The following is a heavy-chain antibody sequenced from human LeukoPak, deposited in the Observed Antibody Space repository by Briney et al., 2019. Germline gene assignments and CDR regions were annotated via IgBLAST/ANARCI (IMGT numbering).Heavy chain of an antibody. Sequence: GGSLRLSCAASGFSFSSYEWNWVRQAPGKGLEWVSYIDTSGSTTFYADSVKGRFTTSRDNSKNTLYLQMNSLRAEDTAVYYCAMWIQVWKFDYWGQGTLVTVSS. D-gene: IGHD5-18*01. CDR1: GFSFSSYE. CDR2: IDTSGSTT. J-gene: IGHJ4*02. CDR3: AMWIQVWKFDY. V-gene: IGHV3-48*03.